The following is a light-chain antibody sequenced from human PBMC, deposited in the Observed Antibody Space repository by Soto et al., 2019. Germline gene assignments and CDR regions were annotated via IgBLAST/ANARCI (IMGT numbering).Light chain of an antibody. CDR1: RSNIGAGYD. V-gene: IGLV1-40*01. CDR2: GNS. CDR3: QSYDSRRSGYVV. Sequence: QSVLTQPPSVSGAPGQRVTISCTGSRSNIGAGYDVHWYQQLPGTAPKLLIYGNSNRPSGVPDRFSGAKSGTSASLAITGLQAEDEADYYCQSYDSRRSGYVVFGGGTQLTVL. J-gene: IGLJ2*01.